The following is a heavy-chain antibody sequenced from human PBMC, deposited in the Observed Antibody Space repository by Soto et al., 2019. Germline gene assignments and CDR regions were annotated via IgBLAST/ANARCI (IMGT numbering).Heavy chain of an antibody. Sequence: QVQLVQSGAEEKNPGASVKVSCKASGYTFTGYAMHWVRQAPGQRLEWMGWINAGNGNTKYSQKFQGRVTITRDTSASAAYMELSSLSSEDTAVYYCARAVAVPADFDYWGQGTLVTVSS. D-gene: IGHD6-19*01. V-gene: IGHV1-3*05. CDR1: GYTFTGYA. CDR3: ARAVAVPADFDY. CDR2: INAGNGNT. J-gene: IGHJ4*02.